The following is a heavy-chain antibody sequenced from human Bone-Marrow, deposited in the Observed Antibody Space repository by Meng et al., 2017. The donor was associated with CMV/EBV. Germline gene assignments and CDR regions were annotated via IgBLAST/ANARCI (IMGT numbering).Heavy chain of an antibody. CDR1: GFSLTTSGVV. CDR2: IYWDDYK. CDR3: AHITPRPGWIAY. V-gene: IGHV2-5*02. D-gene: IGHD6-6*01. J-gene: IGHJ4*02. Sequence: QITLKESAPTLVTPQLPLTLPATCSGFSLTTSGVVVGWSRQPPGKALVWLALIYWDDYKRYSPSLKSRLTITKDTSKNQVVLTMTNMDPVDTATYYCAHITPRPGWIAYWGQGTLVTVSS.